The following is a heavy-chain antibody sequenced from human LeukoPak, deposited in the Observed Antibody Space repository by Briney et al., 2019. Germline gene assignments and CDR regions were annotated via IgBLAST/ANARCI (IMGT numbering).Heavy chain of an antibody. CDR1: GYTFTNHG. CDR2: ISGYNGNT. V-gene: IGHV1-18*01. Sequence: GASVMVSCKTSGYTFTNHGISWVRQAPAQGLEWMGWISGYNGNTNYVQKFRGRITMTTDTSTSTAYLQLRSLSSDDTALYYCARDLSLGRHDDGEPFDSWGQGTLVTVSS. CDR3: ARDLSLGRHDDGEPFDS. J-gene: IGHJ4*02. D-gene: IGHD4-17*01.